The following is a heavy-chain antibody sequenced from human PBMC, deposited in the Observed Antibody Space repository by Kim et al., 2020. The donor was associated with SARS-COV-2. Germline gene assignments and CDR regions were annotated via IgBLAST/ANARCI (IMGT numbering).Heavy chain of an antibody. V-gene: IGHV4-39*01. J-gene: IGHJ6*02. CDR2: IYYSGST. CDR3: ARIIYPMVRGVIDYYYYYGMDV. D-gene: IGHD3-10*01. Sequence: SETLSLTCTVSGGSISSSSYYWGWIRQPPGKGLEWIGSIYYSGSTYYNPSLKSRVTISVDTSKNQFSLKLSSVTAADTAVYYCARIIYPMVRGVIDYYYYYGMDVWGQGTTVTVSS. CDR1: GGSISSSSYY.